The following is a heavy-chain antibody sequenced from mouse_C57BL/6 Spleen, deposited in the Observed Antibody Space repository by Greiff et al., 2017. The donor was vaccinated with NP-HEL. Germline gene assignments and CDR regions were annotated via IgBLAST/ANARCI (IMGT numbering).Heavy chain of an antibody. V-gene: IGHV1-81*01. CDR3: ARYPAWEYFDY. Sequence: VQLQESGAELARPGASVKLSCKASGYTFTSYGISWVKQRTGQGLEWIGEIYPRSGNTYYNEKFKGKATLTADKSSSTAYMELRSLTSEDSAVYFCARYPAWEYFDYWGQGTTLTVSS. CDR1: GYTFTSYG. J-gene: IGHJ2*01. CDR2: IYPRSGNT. D-gene: IGHD4-1*01.